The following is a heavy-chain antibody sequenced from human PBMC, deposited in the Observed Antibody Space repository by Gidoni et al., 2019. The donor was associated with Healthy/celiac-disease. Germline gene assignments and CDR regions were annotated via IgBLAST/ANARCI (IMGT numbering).Heavy chain of an antibody. Sequence: QVQLQQWGAGLLKPSETLSLTCAVSGGSFSGYYWSWIRQPPGKGLEWIGEINHSGSTNYNPSLKSRVTISVDTSKNQFSLKLSSVTAADTAVYYCARGGRRAKMVGATYYFDYWGQGTLVTVSS. J-gene: IGHJ4*02. V-gene: IGHV4-34*01. D-gene: IGHD1-26*01. CDR1: GGSFSGYY. CDR2: INHSGST. CDR3: ARGGRRAKMVGATYYFDY.